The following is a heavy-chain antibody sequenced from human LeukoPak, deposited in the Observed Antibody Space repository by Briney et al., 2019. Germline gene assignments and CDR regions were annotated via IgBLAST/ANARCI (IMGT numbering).Heavy chain of an antibody. J-gene: IGHJ3*02. CDR3: AKDREAYYDFLGAFDI. CDR2: VGGSGGTT. D-gene: IGHD3-3*01. Sequence: GGSLRLSCAASGFNFSRYTMSWVRQAPGQGLEWVSAVGGSGGTTFYADSVKGRFTVSRDNSKHTLYLQMNSLRAEDTAVYYCAKDREAYYDFLGAFDIWGQGTMVTVSS. CDR1: GFNFSRYT. V-gene: IGHV3-23*01.